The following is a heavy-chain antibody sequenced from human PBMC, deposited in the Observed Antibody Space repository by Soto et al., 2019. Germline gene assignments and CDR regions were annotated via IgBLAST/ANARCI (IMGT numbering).Heavy chain of an antibody. CDR2: IWYDGSNK. D-gene: IGHD3-10*01. CDR1: GFTFSSYG. Sequence: QVQLVESGGGVVQPGRSLRLSCAASGFTFSSYGMHWVRQAPGKGLEWVAVIWYDGSNKYYADSVKGRFTISRDNSKNTLYLQRNSLRAEDTAVYYGARGASVYGSGSYYPDYWGQGTLVTVSS. CDR3: ARGASVYGSGSYYPDY. V-gene: IGHV3-33*01. J-gene: IGHJ4*02.